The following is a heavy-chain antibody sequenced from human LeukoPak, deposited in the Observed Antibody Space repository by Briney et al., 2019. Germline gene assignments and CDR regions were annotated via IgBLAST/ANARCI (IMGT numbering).Heavy chain of an antibody. CDR1: GGSISSSSYY. CDR3: ARVGSGSFDS. J-gene: IGHJ4*02. V-gene: IGHV4-61*05. D-gene: IGHD1-26*01. Sequence: SETLSLTCTVSGGSISSSSYYWGWIRQPPGKGLEWIGYIYYSGNTNYNPSLKSRVTISIDTSKNQFSLKLHSVTAADTAVYYCARVGSGSFDSWGQGTLVTVSS. CDR2: IYYSGNT.